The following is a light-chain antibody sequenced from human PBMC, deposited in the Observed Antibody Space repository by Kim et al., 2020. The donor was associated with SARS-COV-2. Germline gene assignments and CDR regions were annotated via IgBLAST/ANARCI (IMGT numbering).Light chain of an antibody. V-gene: IGKV3D-15*01. Sequence: EVVMTQSPATLSVSPGERATLSCRASQSVSTDLVWYQQKSGQAPRILIYDASTRATGITGRLSGSGSGTEFTLTISGLQSEDLAVYYCQQYKNWSPFTFGQGTRLEIK. CDR2: DAS. J-gene: IGKJ5*01. CDR1: QSVSTD. CDR3: QQYKNWSPFT.